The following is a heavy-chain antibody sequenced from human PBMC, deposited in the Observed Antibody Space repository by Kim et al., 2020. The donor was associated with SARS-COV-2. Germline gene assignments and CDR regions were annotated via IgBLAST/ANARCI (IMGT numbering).Heavy chain of an antibody. CDR3: ASKYYDSSGYYSDY. J-gene: IGHJ4*02. D-gene: IGHD3-22*01. Sequence: GGSLRLSCAASGFTFSSYSMNWVRQAPGKGLEWVSYISSSSSTIYYADSVKGRFTISRDNAKNSLYLQMNSLRAEDTAVYYCASKYYDSSGYYSDYWGQGTLVTVSS. CDR1: GFTFSSYS. V-gene: IGHV3-48*04. CDR2: ISSSSSTI.